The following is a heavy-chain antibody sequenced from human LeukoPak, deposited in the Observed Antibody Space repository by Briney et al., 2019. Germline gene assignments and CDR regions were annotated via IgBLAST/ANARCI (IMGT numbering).Heavy chain of an antibody. V-gene: IGHV1-18*04. J-gene: IGHJ4*02. Sequence: GASVKVSCKASGYTFTGYYMHWVRQAPGQGLEWMGWISAYNGNTNYAQKLQGRVTMTTDTSTSTAYMELRSLRSDDTAVYYCARVRAPPGYSYGSGYYFDYWGQGTLVTVSS. CDR3: ARVRAPPGYSYGSGYYFDY. CDR2: ISAYNGNT. CDR1: GYTFTGYY. D-gene: IGHD5-18*01.